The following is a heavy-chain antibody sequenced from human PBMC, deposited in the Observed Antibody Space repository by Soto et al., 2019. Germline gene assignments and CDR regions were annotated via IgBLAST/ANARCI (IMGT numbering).Heavy chain of an antibody. V-gene: IGHV3-30*18. D-gene: IGHD4-17*01. J-gene: IGHJ1*01. CDR3: AKGSGDTGYFEX. Sequence: GGSLRLSCAASGFTFSSYGMHWVRQAPGKGLEWVEVIAYDGSNKYYEDSVKGRFNTSRDNSNNTLYLQMDSLRAEDTAVYYCAKGSGDTGYFEXWGQGTLVTVSX. CDR1: GFTFSSYG. CDR2: IAYDGSNK.